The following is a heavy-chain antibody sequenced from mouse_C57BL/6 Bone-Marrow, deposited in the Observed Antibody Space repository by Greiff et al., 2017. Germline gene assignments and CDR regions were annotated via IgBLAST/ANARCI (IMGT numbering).Heavy chain of an antibody. CDR3: ARLDSSGYFAY. CDR1: GYTFTSYG. CDR2: IYPRSGNT. V-gene: IGHV1-81*01. Sequence: VKLMESGAELARPGASVKLSCKASGYTFTSYGISWVKQRTGQGLEWIGEIYPRSGNTSSNEKFKGKATLTADKSSSTAYMELRSLTSEDSAVYFCARLDSSGYFAYWGQGTLVTVSA. J-gene: IGHJ3*01. D-gene: IGHD3-2*02.